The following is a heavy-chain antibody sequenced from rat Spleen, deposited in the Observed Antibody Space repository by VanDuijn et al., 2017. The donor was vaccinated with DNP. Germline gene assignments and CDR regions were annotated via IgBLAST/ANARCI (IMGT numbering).Heavy chain of an antibody. V-gene: IGHV5S11*01. CDR3: SSHSYGGPYY. Sequence: EVQLVESGGGLVQPGRSLKLSCAAPGFTFSNSDMPWAGQAPKKGLAWAAYIRTSGGSTYYRDAVKGRFTVSRDNAKSTLYLQLDSLRSEETATYDCSSHSYGGPYYWGQGVMVTVSS. J-gene: IGHJ2*01. D-gene: IGHD1-11*01. CDR1: GFTFSNSD. CDR2: IRTSGGST.